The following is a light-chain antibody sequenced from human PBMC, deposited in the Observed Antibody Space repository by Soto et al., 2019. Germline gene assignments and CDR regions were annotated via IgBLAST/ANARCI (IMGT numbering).Light chain of an antibody. Sequence: NFMLTQPHSVSESPGKTVTISCTRSSGSIGSNSVQWYRQRPGSAPTIVIYEDDQRPSGVPNRFAGSIDRSSNSAFLTISGLQTEDEADYYCQSYDTNTVVFGGGTKVTVL. CDR1: SGSIGSNS. CDR3: QSYDTNTVV. V-gene: IGLV6-57*04. CDR2: EDD. J-gene: IGLJ2*01.